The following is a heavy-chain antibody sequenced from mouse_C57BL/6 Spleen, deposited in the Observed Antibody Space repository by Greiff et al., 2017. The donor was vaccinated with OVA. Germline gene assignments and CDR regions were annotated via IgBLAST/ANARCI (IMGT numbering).Heavy chain of an antibody. CDR2: IWSGGST. CDR3: ARNDDGSSYWYFDV. V-gene: IGHV2-2*01. Sequence: QVQLKQSGPGLVQPSQSLSITCTVSGFSLTSYGVHWVRQSPGKGLEWLGVIWSGGSTDYNAAFISRLSTSKDNSKSQVFFKMNRLQADDTAIYYCARNDDGSSYWYFDVWGTGTTVTVSS. CDR1: GFSLTSYG. D-gene: IGHD1-1*01. J-gene: IGHJ1*03.